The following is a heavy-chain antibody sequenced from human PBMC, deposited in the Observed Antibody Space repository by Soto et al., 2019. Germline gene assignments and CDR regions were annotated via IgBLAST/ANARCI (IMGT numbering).Heavy chain of an antibody. CDR1: GFTFSNYP. CDR3: ARRV. CDR2: ISAGGDRT. V-gene: IGHV3-23*01. J-gene: IGHJ4*02. Sequence: WGSLRLSCATSGFTFSNYPMNWVRQAPGKGLEWVSGISAGGDRTYYADSVKGRFTIFRDNSKNSVSLRMNSLRVEDTAVYYCARRVWGQGTLVTVSS.